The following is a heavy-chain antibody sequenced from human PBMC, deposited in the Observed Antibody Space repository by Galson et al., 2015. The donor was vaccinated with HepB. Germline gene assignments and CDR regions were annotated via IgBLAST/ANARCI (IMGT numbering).Heavy chain of an antibody. Sequence: SVKVSCKVSGYTLTELSMHWVRQAPGKGLEWMGGFDPEDGETIYAQKFQGRVTMTEDTSTDTAYMELSSLRSEDTAVYYCATLDILTGYSEYYFDYWGQGTLVTVSS. D-gene: IGHD3-9*01. V-gene: IGHV1-24*01. CDR3: ATLDILTGYSEYYFDY. CDR1: GYTLTELS. J-gene: IGHJ4*02. CDR2: FDPEDGET.